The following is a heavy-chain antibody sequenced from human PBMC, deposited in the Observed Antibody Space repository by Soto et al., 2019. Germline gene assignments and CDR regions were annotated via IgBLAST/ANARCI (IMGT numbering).Heavy chain of an antibody. CDR2: ISSSSSTI. V-gene: IGHV3-48*02. J-gene: IGHJ4*02. Sequence: EVQLVESGGGLVQPGGSLRLSCAASGFTFSSYSMNWVRQAPGKGLEWVSYISSSSSTIYYADSVKGRFTISRDNAKNSMYLQMNSLRDEDTAVYYWARSKTFRGASDYWGQGTLVTVSS. CDR3: ARSKTFRGASDY. D-gene: IGHD3-10*01. CDR1: GFTFSSYS.